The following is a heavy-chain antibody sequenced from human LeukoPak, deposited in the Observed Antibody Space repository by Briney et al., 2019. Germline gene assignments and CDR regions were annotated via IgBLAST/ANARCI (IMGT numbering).Heavy chain of an antibody. CDR3: ASTDSPSLGYFDN. CDR2: INPAGSVE. Sequence: GWSLRVSYAASRITLSDRLISWVRQAPGRGLEGVANINPAGSVEKYVDSLKGRFTISRDNAQDSLYLQMNSLRAEDRAVYYCASTDSPSLGYFDNWGQGTLVTVSS. J-gene: IGHJ4*02. CDR1: RITLSDRL. V-gene: IGHV3-7*01. D-gene: IGHD6-6*01.